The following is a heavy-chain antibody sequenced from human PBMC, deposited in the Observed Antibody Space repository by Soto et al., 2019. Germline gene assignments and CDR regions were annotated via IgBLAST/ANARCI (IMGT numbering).Heavy chain of an antibody. CDR2: INAGSGNT. D-gene: IGHD2-15*01. Sequence: ASVKVSCKASGYTFTSYAMHWVRQAPGQRLEWMGWINAGSGNTKYSQKFQGRVTITRDTSASTAYMELSSLRSEDTAVYYCASPRLPCSGGSCWGQGTLVTVSS. CDR1: GYTFTSYA. J-gene: IGHJ4*02. CDR3: ASPRLPCSGGSC. V-gene: IGHV1-3*01.